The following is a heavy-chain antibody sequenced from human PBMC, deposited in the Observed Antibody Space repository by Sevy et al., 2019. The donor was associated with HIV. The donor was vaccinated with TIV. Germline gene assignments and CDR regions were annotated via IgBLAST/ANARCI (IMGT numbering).Heavy chain of an antibody. D-gene: IGHD3-22*01. CDR3: ARDYPNNYYDSSGTNYYYGMDV. J-gene: IGHJ6*02. Sequence: GGSLRLSCAASGFTFSSYWMSWVRQAPGKGLEWVANIKQDGREKYYVDSVKGRFTISRDNATNSLYLQMNSLRAEDTAVYYCARDYPNNYYDSSGTNYYYGMDVWGQGTTVTVSS. V-gene: IGHV3-7*01. CDR2: IKQDGREK. CDR1: GFTFSSYW.